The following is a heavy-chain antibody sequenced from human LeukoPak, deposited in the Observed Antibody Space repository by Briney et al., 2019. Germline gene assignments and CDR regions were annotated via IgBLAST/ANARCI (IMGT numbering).Heavy chain of an antibody. V-gene: IGHV3-23*01. CDR1: GFTFSSYA. CDR3: AKANKYCGGDCYFDY. Sequence: GGSLRLSCAASGFTFSSYAMSWVRQAPGKGLEWVSAISGSGGSTYYADSVKGRFTISRDNSKNTLYLQMNSLRAEDMAVYYCAKANKYCGGDCYFDYWGQGTLVTVSS. CDR2: ISGSGGST. J-gene: IGHJ4*02. D-gene: IGHD2-21*02.